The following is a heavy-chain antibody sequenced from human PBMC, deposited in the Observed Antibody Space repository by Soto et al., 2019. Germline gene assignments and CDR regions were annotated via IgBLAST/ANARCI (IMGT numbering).Heavy chain of an antibody. CDR1: GGSISSRDYY. CDR2: IYYSGSS. D-gene: IGHD2-2*01. J-gene: IGHJ4*02. CDR3: ARAQLVGYYFDY. V-gene: IGHV4-30-4*01. Sequence: SETLSLTCTVSGGSISSRDYYWSWIRQPPGKGLEWIGYIYYSGSSYYNPSLKSRATVSVDTSKNQFSLKLTFVTAADTAVYYCARAQLVGYYFDYWGQGTLVTVSS.